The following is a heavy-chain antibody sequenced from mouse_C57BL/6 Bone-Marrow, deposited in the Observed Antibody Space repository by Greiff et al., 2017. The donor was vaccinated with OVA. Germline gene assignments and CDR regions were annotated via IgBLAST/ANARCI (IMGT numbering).Heavy chain of an antibody. J-gene: IGHJ2*01. CDR2: INPNNGGT. CDR3: ARSPFYYYGSSHYFDY. V-gene: IGHV1-18*01. Sequence: VQLKESGPELVKPGASVKIPCKASGYTFTDYNMDWVKQSHGKSLEWIGDINPNNGGTIYNQKFKGKATLTVDKSSSTAYMELRSLTSEDTAVYYCARSPFYYYGSSHYFDYWGQGTTLTVSS. D-gene: IGHD1-1*01. CDR1: GYTFTDYN.